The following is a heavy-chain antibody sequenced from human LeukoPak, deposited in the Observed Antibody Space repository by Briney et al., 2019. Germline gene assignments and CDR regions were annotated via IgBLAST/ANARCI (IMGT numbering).Heavy chain of an antibody. CDR3: ARGLGWDSGTYLGA. V-gene: IGHV1-2*02. Sequence: ASVKVSCKASGYTFTVYYMHWVRQAPGQGVEWMGWINPNSGDTNYAQKFQGRVSMTRDTSIGTAYMDLSGLRSDDTALYYCARGLGWDSGTYLGAWGQGTLVTVSS. CDR2: INPNSGDT. D-gene: IGHD1-26*01. CDR1: GYTFTVYY. J-gene: IGHJ5*02.